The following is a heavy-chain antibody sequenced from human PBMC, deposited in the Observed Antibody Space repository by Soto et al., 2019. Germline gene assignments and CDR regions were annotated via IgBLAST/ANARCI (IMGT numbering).Heavy chain of an antibody. CDR2: ISYDGSNK. V-gene: IGHV3-30-3*01. D-gene: IGHD3-22*01. Sequence: PGGSLRLSCAASGFTFSSYAMHWVRQAPGKGLEWVAVISYDGSNKYYADSVKGRFTFSRDNSKNTLYLQMNSLRAEDTAVYYCASGKTYDSSVGYFDYWGQGTLVTVSS. CDR3: ASGKTYDSSVGYFDY. J-gene: IGHJ4*02. CDR1: GFTFSSYA.